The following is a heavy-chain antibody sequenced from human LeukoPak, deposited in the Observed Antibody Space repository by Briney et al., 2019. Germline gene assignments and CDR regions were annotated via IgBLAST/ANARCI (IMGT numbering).Heavy chain of an antibody. V-gene: IGHV3-23*01. CDR3: AKVSSTVA. J-gene: IGHJ5*02. Sequence: GGCLRHSRAASGFTSSSYAMSWVRPAPGRGREWVSGIRDSGGSTYYADSVKGRFTISRDNSKDTLYLQMNSLRAEDTAVYYCAKVSSTVAWGQGTLVT. CDR1: GFTSSSYA. D-gene: IGHD6-19*01. CDR2: IRDSGGST.